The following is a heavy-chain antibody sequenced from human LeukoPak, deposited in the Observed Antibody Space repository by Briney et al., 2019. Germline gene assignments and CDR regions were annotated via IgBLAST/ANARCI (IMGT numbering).Heavy chain of an antibody. V-gene: IGHV1-2*02. D-gene: IGHD1-26*01. CDR3: ARGAHRGSYFLIDY. J-gene: IGHJ4*02. CDR1: GYTFTGYY. CDR2: INPNSGGT. Sequence: ASVKVSCKASGYTFTGYYMHWVRQAPGQGLEWMGLINPNSGGTNYAQKFQGRVTMTGDTSINTAYMELRSDDTAVYYCARGAHRGSYFLIDYWGQGTLVTVSS.